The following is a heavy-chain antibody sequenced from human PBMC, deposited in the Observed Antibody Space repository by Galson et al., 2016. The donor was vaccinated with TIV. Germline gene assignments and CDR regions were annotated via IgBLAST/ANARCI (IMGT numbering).Heavy chain of an antibody. Sequence: SVKVSCKVSGNSLNELVIHWVRQAPGKGLEWMGGFDPEVAKTVYAQKLQDRVTMAADTSTNTAYMELGSLRFEDTAVYYCATVAWFPGLSLDTWGQGTRVTVSS. D-gene: IGHD2/OR15-2a*01. CDR3: ATVAWFPGLSLDT. J-gene: IGHJ5*02. CDR1: GNSLNELV. V-gene: IGHV1-24*01. CDR2: FDPEVAKT.